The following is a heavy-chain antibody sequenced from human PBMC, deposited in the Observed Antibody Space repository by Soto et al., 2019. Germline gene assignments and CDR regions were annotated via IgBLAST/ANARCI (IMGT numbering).Heavy chain of an antibody. CDR2: IWYDGSNK. CDR3: ARDGNYYDSSGYPH. D-gene: IGHD3-22*01. J-gene: IGHJ4*02. V-gene: IGHV3-33*01. Sequence: GGSLRLSCAASGFTFSSYGMHWVRQAPGKGLEWVAVIWYDGSNKYYADSVKGRFTISRDNSKNTLYLQMNSLRAEDTAVYYCARDGNYYDSSGYPHWGQGTLVTVYS. CDR1: GFTFSSYG.